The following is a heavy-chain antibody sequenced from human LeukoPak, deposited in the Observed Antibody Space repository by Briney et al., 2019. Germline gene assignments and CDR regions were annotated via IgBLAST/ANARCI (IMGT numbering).Heavy chain of an antibody. V-gene: IGHV3-30-3*01. D-gene: IGHD2-21*02. CDR3: AREYCGGDCYSGVDY. J-gene: IGHJ4*02. CDR1: GFTFSNYA. CDR2: ISSDGNTK. Sequence: GGSLRLSCAASGFTFSNYAIHWVRQAPGKGLEWVAVISSDGNTKYYADSVKGRFTISRDNSKNTLYLQMNSLRAEDTAVYYCAREYCGGDCYSGVDYWGQGTLVTVSS.